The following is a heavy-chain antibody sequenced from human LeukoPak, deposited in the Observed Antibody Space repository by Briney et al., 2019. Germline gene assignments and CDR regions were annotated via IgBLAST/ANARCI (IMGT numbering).Heavy chain of an antibody. CDR2: INPSGGST. J-gene: IGHJ6*01. V-gene: IGHV1-46*01. Sequence: ASVKVSCKASGYTFTSYYMHWVRQAPGQGLEWMGIINPSGGSTSYAQKFQGRVTMTRDTSTSTVYMELSSLRSEDTAVYYCAREYCSGGSCSPTFDYYYYGMDVWGQGTTVTVSS. CDR1: GYTFTSYY. CDR3: AREYCSGGSCSPTFDYYYYGMDV. D-gene: IGHD2-15*01.